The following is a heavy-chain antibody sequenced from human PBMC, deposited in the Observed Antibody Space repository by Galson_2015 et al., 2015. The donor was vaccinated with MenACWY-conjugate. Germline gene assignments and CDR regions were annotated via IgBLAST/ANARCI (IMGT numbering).Heavy chain of an antibody. CDR2: IKKDGSGE. D-gene: IGHD6-13*01. CDR1: GFTFSSYW. Sequence: SLRLSCAGSGFTFSSYWMTWVRQAPGKGLEWVANIKKDGSGENYVDSVKGRFTISRDNARNLLYLEMNSLRAEDTAVYYCASRDSSSWYRQYVQRWGQGTLVTVSS. V-gene: IGHV3-7*01. J-gene: IGHJ1*01. CDR3: ASRDSSSWYRQYVQR.